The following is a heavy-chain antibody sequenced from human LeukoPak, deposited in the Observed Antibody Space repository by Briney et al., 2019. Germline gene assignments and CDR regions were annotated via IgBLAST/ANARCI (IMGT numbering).Heavy chain of an antibody. V-gene: IGHV4-34*01. CDR3: ARGVKQLARFYFYMDV. Sequence: SETLSLTCGVSGGSFNGYLWKWVRQSPGKGLEWIGEINHSGTTNYNPSLKSRVTISLDRTRNQFSLNLPSVTAADTAVFYCARGVKQLARFYFYMDVWGKGTTVTVSS. J-gene: IGHJ6*03. CDR2: INHSGTT. CDR1: GGSFNGYL. D-gene: IGHD3-22*01.